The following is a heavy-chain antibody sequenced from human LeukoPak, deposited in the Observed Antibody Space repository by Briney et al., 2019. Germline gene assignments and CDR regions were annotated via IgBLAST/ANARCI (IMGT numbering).Heavy chain of an antibody. V-gene: IGHV3-30*02. CDR1: GFTFSSYG. Sequence: GGSLRLSCAASGFTFSSYGMHWVRQAPGKGLEWVAFIRYDGSNKYYADSVKGRFTISRDNSKNTLYLQMNSLRAEDTAVYYCATFVGATTPPTDYWGQGTLVTVSS. J-gene: IGHJ4*02. D-gene: IGHD1-26*01. CDR2: IRYDGSNK. CDR3: ATFVGATTPPTDY.